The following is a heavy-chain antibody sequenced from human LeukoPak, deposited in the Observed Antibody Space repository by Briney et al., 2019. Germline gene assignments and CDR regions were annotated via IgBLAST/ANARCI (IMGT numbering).Heavy chain of an antibody. J-gene: IGHJ4*02. CDR2: ISGSGANT. V-gene: IGHV3-23*01. D-gene: IGHD3-10*01. Sequence: HPGGSLRLSCAASGFTFSSYAMTWVRQAPGEGLQWVSAISGSGANTYYADSVKGRFTISRDSSKNTLFLQMSSLRAEDTAVYYCAKSARGSGTYDYFDYWGQGTLVTVSS. CDR3: AKSARGSGTYDYFDY. CDR1: GFTFSSYA.